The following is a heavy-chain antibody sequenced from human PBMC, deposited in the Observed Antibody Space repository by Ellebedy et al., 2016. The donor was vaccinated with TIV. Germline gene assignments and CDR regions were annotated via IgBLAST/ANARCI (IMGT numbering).Heavy chain of an antibody. V-gene: IGHV3-74*01. J-gene: IGHJ4*02. Sequence: GESLKISCAASGFTFSDHWMHWVRQAPGKGLVWVSRSNPDGSITNYADSVKGRFTMSRDNAKNTAYSQMNSLRAEDTAVYYCATNRRVGSIDYWGQGTLVTVSS. CDR3: ATNRRVGSIDY. D-gene: IGHD1-26*01. CDR1: GFTFSDHW. CDR2: SNPDGSIT.